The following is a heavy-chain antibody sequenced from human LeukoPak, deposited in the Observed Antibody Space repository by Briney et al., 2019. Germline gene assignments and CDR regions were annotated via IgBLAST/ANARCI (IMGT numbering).Heavy chain of an antibody. V-gene: IGHV4-61*02. D-gene: IGHD3-22*01. J-gene: IGHJ4*02. CDR2: LYTSGST. CDR1: GGSISSGSYY. Sequence: SETLSLTCTVSGGSISSGSYYWSWIRQPAGKGLEWIGRLYTSGSTNYNPSLKSRVTISVDTSKNQFSLKLSSVTAADTAVYYCARGTTYNQYHYDSSGYYSFDYWGQGTLVTVS. CDR3: ARGTTYNQYHYDSSGYYSFDY.